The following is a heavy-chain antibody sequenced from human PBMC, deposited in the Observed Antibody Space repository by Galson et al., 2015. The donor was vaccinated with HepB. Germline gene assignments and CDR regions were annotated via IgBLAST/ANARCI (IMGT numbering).Heavy chain of an antibody. V-gene: IGHV4-4*07. J-gene: IGHJ4*02. CDR2: IHISGTT. CDR3: AREVILNGPLYYFES. Sequence: ETLSLTCTVFGGSIDNYFWSWIRQPAGKGLEFIGRIHISGTTYYNPFLKNRVAMSVDTSNNHFSLKLSSITAADTALYYCAREVILNGPLYYFESWGQGTLVTVSS. D-gene: IGHD2-8*01. CDR1: GGSIDNYF.